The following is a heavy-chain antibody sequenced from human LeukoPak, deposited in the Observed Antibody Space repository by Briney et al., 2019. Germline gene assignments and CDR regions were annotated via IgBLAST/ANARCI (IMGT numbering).Heavy chain of an antibody. CDR3: AKWGDYDVLTGYYVSDY. V-gene: IGHV3-23*01. D-gene: IGHD3-9*01. J-gene: IGHJ4*02. CDR2: ITGSGSGI. CDR1: GFTFSNYA. Sequence: GGSLRLSCAASGFTFSNYAMSWVRQAPGKGLEWVSAITGSGSGIYYADSMKSRFTISRDNSKNTLYLQINSLRAEDTAVYYCAKWGDYDVLTGYYVSDYWGQGTLVTVSS.